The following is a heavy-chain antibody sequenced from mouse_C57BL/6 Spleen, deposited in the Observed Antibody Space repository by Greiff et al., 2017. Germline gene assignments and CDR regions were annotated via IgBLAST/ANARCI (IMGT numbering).Heavy chain of an antibody. CDR1: GFTFSSYG. D-gene: IGHD1-1*01. Sequence: EVKLVESGGDLVKPGGSLKLSCAASGFTFSSYGMSWVRQTPDKRLEWVATISRGGSYTYYPDSVKGRFTISRDNANNTLYLQRSSLKSEDTAMYYCARHNNGSSYWYFAVWGKGTTVTVSA. V-gene: IGHV5-6*01. CDR2: ISRGGSYT. CDR3: ARHNNGSSYWYFAV. J-gene: IGHJ1*03.